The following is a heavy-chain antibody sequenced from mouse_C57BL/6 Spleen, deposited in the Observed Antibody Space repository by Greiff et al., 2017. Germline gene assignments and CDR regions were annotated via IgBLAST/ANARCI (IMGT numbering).Heavy chain of an antibody. CDR3: ARDLALDY. Sequence: EVKLMESGPGLVKPSQSLSLTCSVTGYSITSGYYWNWIRQFPGNKLEWMGYISYDGSNNYNPSLKNRISITRDTSKNQFFLKLNSVTTEDTATYYCARDLALDYWGQGTTLTVSS. CDR2: ISYDGSN. CDR1: GYSITSGYY. J-gene: IGHJ2*01. V-gene: IGHV3-6*01.